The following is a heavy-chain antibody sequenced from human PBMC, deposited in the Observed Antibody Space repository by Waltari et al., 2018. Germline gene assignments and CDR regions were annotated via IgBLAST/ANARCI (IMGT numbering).Heavy chain of an antibody. D-gene: IGHD2-21*02. CDR1: GFPVTNYY. J-gene: IGHJ4*02. V-gene: IGHV3-53*01. CDR2: IYSAVTT. Sequence: HLVESGGGLIQPGGSLRLSCAASGFPVTNYYMSWVRQAPGRGVECVSVIYSAVTTYYADSVKGRFTISRDTFRNTLYLQMDNLRPDDTAVYYCARGNTASLDYWGQGTLVTVSS. CDR3: ARGNTASLDY.